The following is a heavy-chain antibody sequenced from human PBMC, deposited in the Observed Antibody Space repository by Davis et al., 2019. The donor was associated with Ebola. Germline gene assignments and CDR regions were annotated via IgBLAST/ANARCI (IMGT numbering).Heavy chain of an antibody. CDR3: ARAQFPTTSDH. V-gene: IGHV1-3*01. J-gene: IGHJ4*02. CDR1: RYTFTSYA. CDR2: INAGNGNT. Sequence: AASVKVSCKASRYTFTSYAMHWVRQAPGQRLEWMGWINAGNGNTKYSQKFQGRVTITRDTSASTAYMELSSLRSEDTAVYYCARAQFPTTSDHWGQGTLVTVSS. D-gene: IGHD1-1*01.